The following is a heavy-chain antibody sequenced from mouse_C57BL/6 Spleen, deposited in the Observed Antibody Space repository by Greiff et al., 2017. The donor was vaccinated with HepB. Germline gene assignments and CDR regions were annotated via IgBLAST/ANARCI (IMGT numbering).Heavy chain of an antibody. CDR3: AGGARGAFGY. V-gene: IGHV1-82*01. J-gene: IGHJ2*01. CDR1: GYAFSSSW. Sequence: QVQLQQSGPELVKPGASVKISCKASGYAFSSSWMKWVKQRPGKGLEWIGRIYPGDGDTNYNGKFKGKATLTADKSSSTASMQLSSLTSEDSAVYFCAGGARGAFGYWGQGTTLTVSS. CDR2: IYPGDGDT.